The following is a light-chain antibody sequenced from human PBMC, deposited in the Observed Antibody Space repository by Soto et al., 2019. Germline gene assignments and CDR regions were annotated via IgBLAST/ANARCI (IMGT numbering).Light chain of an antibody. CDR1: SSDVGGYNY. V-gene: IGLV2-14*01. CDR3: NSYTRSSTLV. CDR2: EVN. J-gene: IGLJ3*02. Sequence: QSALTQPASVSGSPGQSITISCTGTSSDVGGYNYVSWYQQHPGKAPKLMIYEVNNRPSGVSNRFSGSKSGNTASLTISGLQAEDEADYYCNSYTRSSTLVFGGGTKVTVL.